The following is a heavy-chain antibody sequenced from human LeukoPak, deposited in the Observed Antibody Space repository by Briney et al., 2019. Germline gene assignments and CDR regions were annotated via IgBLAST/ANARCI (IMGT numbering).Heavy chain of an antibody. CDR3: ARGFSSLDPSITMIVVPYFDY. Sequence: PSETLSLTCAVYGGSFSGYYWSWIRQPPGKGLEWIGEINHSGSTNYNPSLKSRVTISVDTSKNQFSLKLSSVTAADTAVYYCARGFSSLDPSITMIVVPYFDYWGQGTLVTVSS. D-gene: IGHD3-22*01. CDR2: INHSGST. CDR1: GGSFSGYY. J-gene: IGHJ4*02. V-gene: IGHV4-34*01.